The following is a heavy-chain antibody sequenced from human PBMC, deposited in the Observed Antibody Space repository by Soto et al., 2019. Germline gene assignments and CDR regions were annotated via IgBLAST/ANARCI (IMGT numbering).Heavy chain of an antibody. CDR3: ESIGARLAPDD. CDR1: GYSIGSGYY. J-gene: IGHJ4*02. CDR2: IYHSGST. D-gene: IGHD6-6*01. Sequence: PXETLSLTCAVSGYSIGSGYYWGWIRQPPGKGREWIVIIYHSGSTYYNPSLKSRVTISVDTSKNQFSLKLSSVTAADTAVYYCESIGARLAPDDWGQGTLVTVSS. V-gene: IGHV4-38-2*01.